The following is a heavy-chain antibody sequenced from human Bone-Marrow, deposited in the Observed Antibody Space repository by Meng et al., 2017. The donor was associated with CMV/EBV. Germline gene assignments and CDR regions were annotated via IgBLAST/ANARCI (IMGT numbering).Heavy chain of an antibody. CDR2: IYSSGSS. J-gene: IGHJ4*02. CDR3: ARQWLDSPYFDY. CDR1: GGSISSNHYY. Sequence: SETLSLTCTVSGGSISSNHYYWGWIRQPPGKGLEWIGSIYSSGSSFYNPSLKSRVTISVDTSKNQFSLTLNSVTAADTAVYHCARQWLDSPYFDYWGQGTLVTVSS. D-gene: IGHD6-19*01. V-gene: IGHV4-39*01.